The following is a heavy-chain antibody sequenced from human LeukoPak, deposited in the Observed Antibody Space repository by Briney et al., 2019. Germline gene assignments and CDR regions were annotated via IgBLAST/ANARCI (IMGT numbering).Heavy chain of an antibody. J-gene: IGHJ4*02. CDR1: GFTFSSYS. CDR2: ISSSSSYI. D-gene: IGHD3-16*01. Sequence: PGGSLRLSCAASGFTFSSYSMNWVRQAPGKGLEWVSSISSSSSYIYYADSVKGRFTISRDNAKNSLYLQMNSLRDEDTAVYYCARDKPLRLGEPPLGFDYWGQGTLVTVSS. CDR3: ARDKPLRLGEPPLGFDY. V-gene: IGHV3-21*01.